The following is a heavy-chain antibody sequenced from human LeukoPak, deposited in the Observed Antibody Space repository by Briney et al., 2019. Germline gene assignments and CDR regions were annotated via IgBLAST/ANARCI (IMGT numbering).Heavy chain of an antibody. Sequence: SETLSLTCTVSGGSISSSDNYWGWIRQPPGKGLEWMGSMYYSGSAYYNPSLKSRVTISVDTSKNQFSLKLSSVTAADTAVYYCARGDGTSDYWGQGTLVTVSS. J-gene: IGHJ4*02. CDR1: GGSISSSDNY. V-gene: IGHV4-39*01. D-gene: IGHD3-10*01. CDR3: ARGDGTSDY. CDR2: MYYSGSA.